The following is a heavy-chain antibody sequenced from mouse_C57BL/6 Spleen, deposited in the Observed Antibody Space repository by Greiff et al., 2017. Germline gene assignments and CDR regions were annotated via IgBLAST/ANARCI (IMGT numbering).Heavy chain of an antibody. CDR2: ISSGCSTI. V-gene: IGHV5-17*01. CDR3: ASTTAGYFDY. Sequence: EVKLVESGGGLVTPGGSLKLSCAASGFTFSDYGMHWVRQAPEKGLEWVAYISSGCSTIYYAVTVKGRFTISRDNAKNTLFLQMTSLMSEDTAMYYCASTTAGYFDYWGQGTTLTVSS. CDR1: GFTFSDYG. D-gene: IGHD1-2*01. J-gene: IGHJ2*01.